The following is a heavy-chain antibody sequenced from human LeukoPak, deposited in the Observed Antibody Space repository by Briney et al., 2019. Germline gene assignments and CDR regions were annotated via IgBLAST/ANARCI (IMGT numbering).Heavy chain of an antibody. CDR1: GYTFTSYD. Sequence: VKVSCKASGYTFTSYDINWVRQATGQGLEWMGWMNPNSGNTGCAQKFQGRVTMTRDTSTSTVYMELSSLRSEDTAVYYCARDWAQGGHPVDYWGQGTLVTVSS. CDR3: ARDWAQGGHPVDY. J-gene: IGHJ4*02. CDR2: MNPNSGNT. D-gene: IGHD3-16*01. V-gene: IGHV1-8*01.